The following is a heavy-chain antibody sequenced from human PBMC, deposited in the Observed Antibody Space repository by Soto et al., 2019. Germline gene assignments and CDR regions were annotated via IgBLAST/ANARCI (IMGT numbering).Heavy chain of an antibody. Sequence: ASVKVSCKASGGTFSSYAISWVRQAPGQGLEWMGGIIPIFGTANYAQKFQGRVTITADKSTSTAYMELSSLRSEDTAVYYCARQLELLEENWFAPRAQGTLVTVSS. V-gene: IGHV1-69*06. CDR1: GGTFSSYA. CDR2: IIPIFGTA. CDR3: ARQLELLEENWFAP. D-gene: IGHD1-7*01. J-gene: IGHJ5*02.